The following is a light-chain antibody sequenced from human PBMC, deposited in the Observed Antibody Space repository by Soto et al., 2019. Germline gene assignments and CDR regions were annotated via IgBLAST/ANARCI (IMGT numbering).Light chain of an antibody. Sequence: QSVLTQPPSASGTPGQRVTISCSGSSSNIGSNTVNWYQQLPGTPPKLLIYSNNQRPSGVPDRFSGSKSGTSASLAISGLQSEDEADYYCAAWDDSLNGPHVVFGGGTKLTVL. CDR2: SNN. J-gene: IGLJ2*01. CDR3: AAWDDSLNGPHVV. CDR1: SSNIGSNT. V-gene: IGLV1-44*01.